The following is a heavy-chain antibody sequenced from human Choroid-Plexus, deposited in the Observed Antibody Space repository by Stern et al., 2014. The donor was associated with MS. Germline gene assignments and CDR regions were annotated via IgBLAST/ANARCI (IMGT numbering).Heavy chain of an antibody. CDR3: ASAYSSSHYYFDY. CDR2: IWYDGSNP. J-gene: IGHJ4*02. CDR1: GFSFTRYA. V-gene: IGHV3-33*01. D-gene: IGHD6-13*01. Sequence: QVQLVQSGGGVVQPGRSLRLSCAASGFSFTRYAIHWVRQAPGKGLEWVALIWYDGSNPYYADSVTRRITTPRHNFKNTLYLQMNSLRAEDTAVYYCASAYSSSHYYFDYWGQGTLVTVSS.